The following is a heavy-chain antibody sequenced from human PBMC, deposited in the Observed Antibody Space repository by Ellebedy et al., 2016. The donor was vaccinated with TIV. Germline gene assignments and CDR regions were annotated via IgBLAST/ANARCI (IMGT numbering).Heavy chain of an antibody. V-gene: IGHV1-24*01. CDR3: ARGDGLRVGATDY. Sequence: ASVKVSCXVSGYTLTELSMHWVRQAPGKGLEWMGGFDPEDGETIYAQKFQGRVTMTEDTSTDTAYMELSSLRSEDMAVYYCARGDGLRVGATDYWGQGTLVTVSS. CDR2: FDPEDGET. CDR1: GYTLTELS. J-gene: IGHJ4*02. D-gene: IGHD1-26*01.